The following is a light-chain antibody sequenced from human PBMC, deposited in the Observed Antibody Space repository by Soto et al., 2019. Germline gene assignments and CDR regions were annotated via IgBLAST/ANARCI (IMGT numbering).Light chain of an antibody. J-gene: IGKJ1*01. Sequence: DIQMTQSPSSLSASVGDRVTIACRASQSISNYLNWYQLKPGKAPKLLIYAASTLQSGVPSRFSGSGSGTDFTLSINSLQPEDFATYYCQHYNSYSEAFGQGTKVELK. V-gene: IGKV1-39*01. CDR3: QHYNSYSEA. CDR2: AAS. CDR1: QSISNY.